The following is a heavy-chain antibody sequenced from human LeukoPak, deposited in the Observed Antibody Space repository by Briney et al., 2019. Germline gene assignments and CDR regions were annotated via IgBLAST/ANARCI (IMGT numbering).Heavy chain of an antibody. CDR1: RFTFDYHG. J-gene: IGHJ4*02. CDR2: INWNGGST. Sequence: PGESRRLSWAASRFTFDYHGMSWVRQAPGKLMEWVSGINWNGGSTGYADSVKGRFTISRDNAKNSLYLQMNSLRAEDTALYYCAGGDRNGWYFDYWGQGTLVTVSS. CDR3: AGGDRNGWYFDY. V-gene: IGHV3-20*04. D-gene: IGHD6-19*01.